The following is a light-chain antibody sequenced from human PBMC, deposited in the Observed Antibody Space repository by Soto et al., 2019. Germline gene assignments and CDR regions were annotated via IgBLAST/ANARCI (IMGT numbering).Light chain of an antibody. CDR1: QSVSSY. J-gene: IGKJ1*01. Sequence: EIGLSQSPATLSLSPGERAALSCRTSQSVSSYLAWYQQKPGQAPRLLIYDASNRATGIPARFSGSGSGTDFTLTLSRLEPEDFAVYYCQQYGSSGTFGQGTKVDI. CDR3: QQYGSSGT. CDR2: DAS. V-gene: IGKV3-11*01.